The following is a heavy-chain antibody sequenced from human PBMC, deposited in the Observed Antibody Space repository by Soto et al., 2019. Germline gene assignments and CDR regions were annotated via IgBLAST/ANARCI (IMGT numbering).Heavy chain of an antibody. J-gene: IGHJ5*02. CDR1: GYTFTAYY. Sequence: QVQLVQSGAEVKKPGASVKVSCKASGYTFTAYYMHWVRQAPGQGLEWMGWINPNSGGTYHAQNFQGRVTMTRATSTTPAYMELASLRSDDTAVYYCARGGGRGYNELDPWGHGPLVIVSS. CDR3: ARGGGRGYNELDP. V-gene: IGHV1-2*02. D-gene: IGHD5-12*01. CDR2: INPNSGGT.